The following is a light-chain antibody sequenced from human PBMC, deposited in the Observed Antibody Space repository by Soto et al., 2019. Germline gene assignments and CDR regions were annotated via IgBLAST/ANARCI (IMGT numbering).Light chain of an antibody. Sequence: DIQMTQSPSSLSASVGDRVTITCRASQGISNYLAWYQQRPGTVPKLLIYAASTLQSGVPSRLSGSGSGTDFTLNISSLQPEDVATYYCQKYNSAPWTFGQGTKVEIK. CDR3: QKYNSAPWT. CDR1: QGISNY. CDR2: AAS. J-gene: IGKJ1*01. V-gene: IGKV1-27*01.